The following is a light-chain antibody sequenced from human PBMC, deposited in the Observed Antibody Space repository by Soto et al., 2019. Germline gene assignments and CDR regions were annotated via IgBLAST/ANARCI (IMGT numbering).Light chain of an antibody. CDR3: CSYAGTDHFVEV. CDR2: DID. V-gene: IGLV2-11*01. Sequence: QSALTQPRSVSGSSGQSVTISCTGTSSDVGRYTYVSWYQQHPGKAPKLMIYDIDKRPSGVPDRFSGSKSGNTASLTISGLHADDEADYYCCSYAGTDHFVEVFGSGTKVTVL. CDR1: SSDVGRYTY. J-gene: IGLJ1*01.